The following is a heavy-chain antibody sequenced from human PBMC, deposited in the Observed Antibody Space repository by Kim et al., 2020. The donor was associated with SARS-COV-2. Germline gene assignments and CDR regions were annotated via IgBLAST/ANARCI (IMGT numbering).Heavy chain of an antibody. Sequence: GGSMRLSCAASGFTFSSYAMSWVRQAPGKGLEWVSAISGSGGSTYYADSVKGRFTISRDNSKNTLYLQMNSLRAEDTAVYYCAKGSSRGRVAGSDYWGQGTLVTVSS. CDR2: ISGSGGST. J-gene: IGHJ4*02. CDR1: GFTFSSYA. V-gene: IGHV3-23*01. CDR3: AKGSSRGRVAGSDY. D-gene: IGHD1-26*01.